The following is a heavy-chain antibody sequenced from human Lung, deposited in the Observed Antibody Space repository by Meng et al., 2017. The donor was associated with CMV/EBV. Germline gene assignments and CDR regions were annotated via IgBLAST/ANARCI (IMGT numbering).Heavy chain of an antibody. CDR3: ARVRTGEDAILGVSSKRSDFYALDV. Sequence: WKTLSLXCTVSGDSIRRTTYYWGWIRQPPGKGLEWIGSISYSGSSYYNPTLKIRVSISLDASEKPFSLKLPSVTAADTAVYFCARVRTGEDAILGVSSKRSDFYALDVWGQGTXVTVSS. CDR1: GDSIRRTTYY. V-gene: IGHV4-39*07. J-gene: IGHJ6*02. CDR2: ISYSGSS. D-gene: IGHD3-3*01.